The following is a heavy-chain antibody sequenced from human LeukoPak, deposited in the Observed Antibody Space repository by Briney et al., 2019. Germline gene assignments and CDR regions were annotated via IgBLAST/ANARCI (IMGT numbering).Heavy chain of an antibody. D-gene: IGHD3-22*01. Sequence: PGGSLRLSCAASGFTFSSYGMSWVRQAPGKGLEWVSAISGSGGSTYYADSVKGRFTISRDNSKNTLYLQMNSLSSEDTALYYCAKDSAERYDSSGYYYGPDAFYIWGQGTMVTVSS. CDR3: AKDSAERYDSSGYYYGPDAFYI. CDR2: ISGSGGST. CDR1: GFTFSSYG. V-gene: IGHV3-23*01. J-gene: IGHJ3*02.